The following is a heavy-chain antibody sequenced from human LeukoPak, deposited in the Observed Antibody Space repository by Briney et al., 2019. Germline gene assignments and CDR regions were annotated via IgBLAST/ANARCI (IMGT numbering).Heavy chain of an antibody. J-gene: IGHJ4*02. V-gene: IGHV1-69*13. CDR3: ATLTGDIPHDNY. Sequence: ASVKVSCKASGGTFSSYAISWVRQAPGQGLEWMGGIIPIFGTANYAQKFQGRVTITADESTSTAYMELSSLRSEDTAVYYCATLTGDIPHDNYWGQGTLVTVSS. CDR1: GGTFSSYA. D-gene: IGHD7-27*01. CDR2: IIPIFGTA.